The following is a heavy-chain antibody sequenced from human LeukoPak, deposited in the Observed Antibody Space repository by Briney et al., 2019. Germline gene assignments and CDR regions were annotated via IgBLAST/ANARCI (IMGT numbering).Heavy chain of an antibody. Sequence: SETLSLTCTVSGGSISSYYWSWIRQPPGKGLEWIGYIYYSGSTNYNPSLKSRVTISVDTSKNQFSLKLSSVTAADTAVYYCARGLRVVGAFDYWGQGTLVTVSS. CDR3: ARGLRVVGAFDY. D-gene: IGHD1-26*01. CDR2: IYYSGST. J-gene: IGHJ4*02. V-gene: IGHV4-59*01. CDR1: GGSISSYY.